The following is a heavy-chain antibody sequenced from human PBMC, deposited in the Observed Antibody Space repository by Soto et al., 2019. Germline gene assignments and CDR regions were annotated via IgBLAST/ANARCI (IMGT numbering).Heavy chain of an antibody. CDR3: ARVVAVSPRYYYYYYMDV. CDR1: GGSISSYY. D-gene: IGHD2-15*01. J-gene: IGHJ6*03. V-gene: IGHV4-59*01. Sequence: ETLSLTCTVSGGSISSYYWSWIRQPPGKGLEWIGYIYYSGSTNYNPSLRSRVTISVDTSKDQFSLKLSSVTAADTAVYYCARVVAVSPRYYYYYYMDVWGKGTTVTVSS. CDR2: IYYSGST.